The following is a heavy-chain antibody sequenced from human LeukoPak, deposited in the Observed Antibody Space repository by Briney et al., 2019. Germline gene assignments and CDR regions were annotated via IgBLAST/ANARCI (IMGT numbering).Heavy chain of an antibody. CDR2: IYYTGNT. D-gene: IGHD6-13*01. J-gene: IGHJ4*02. CDR3: ARHGSSWTHFDY. CDR1: GGSISSSSYY. V-gene: IGHV4-39*01. Sequence: SETLSLTCTVSGGSISSSSYYWGWIRQPPGKGLEWIGSIYYTGNTYYNPSLKSRVTISVDTSKNQFSLKLSSVTAADTAVYYCARHGSSWTHFDYWGQGTLVTVPS.